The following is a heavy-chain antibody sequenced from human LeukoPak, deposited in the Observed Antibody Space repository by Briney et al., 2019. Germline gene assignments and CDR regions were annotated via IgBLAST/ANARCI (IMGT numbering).Heavy chain of an antibody. Sequence: GGSLRLSCAASGFTFSRYWITWVRQAPGKGLEWVANIKQDESEKYYVDSVKGRFTISRDNAKNSLYLQMNSLRAEDTAVYYCARGLAVTARGSFDIWGQGTMVTVSS. CDR3: ARGLAVTARGSFDI. J-gene: IGHJ3*02. CDR2: IKQDESEK. V-gene: IGHV3-7*03. CDR1: GFTFSRYW. D-gene: IGHD6-19*01.